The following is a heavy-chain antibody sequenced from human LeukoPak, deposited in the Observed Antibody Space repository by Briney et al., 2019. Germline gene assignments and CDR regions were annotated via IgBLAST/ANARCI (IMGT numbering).Heavy chain of an antibody. V-gene: IGHV3-64D*06. D-gene: IGHD6-13*01. CDR2: ISANGVDT. Sequence: GGSLRLSCSASGFTFSNYPMHWVRQAPGKGLEYVSTISANGVDTYYADSVKGRFTFSRDNSKNTLYLQMSSLRAEDTAVYYCARGLGSSWYGDWGQGTLVTVSS. J-gene: IGHJ4*02. CDR1: GFTFSNYP. CDR3: ARGLGSSWYGD.